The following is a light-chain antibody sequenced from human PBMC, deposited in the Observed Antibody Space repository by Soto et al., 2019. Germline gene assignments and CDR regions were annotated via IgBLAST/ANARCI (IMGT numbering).Light chain of an antibody. CDR2: TAS. Sequence: DIQMSQSPSSLSASIGDRVTSTCRASQNTYNYLNWYQQKPGKAPKLLIFTASSLRSGVPSRFSGSGSGTDLTLTISTLQPEDFATYYCQQSFSPLPISFRQGTRLEMK. V-gene: IGKV1-39*01. J-gene: IGKJ5*01. CDR1: QNTYNY. CDR3: QQSFSPLPIS.